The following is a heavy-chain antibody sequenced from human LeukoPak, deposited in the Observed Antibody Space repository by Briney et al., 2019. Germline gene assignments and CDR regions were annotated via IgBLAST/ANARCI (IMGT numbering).Heavy chain of an antibody. CDR2: IRYDGTAQ. CDR3: ARGNSNGFDT. Sequence: GGSLRLSCAASGLTFSNYGMDWVRQAPGKGLEWVAFIRYDGTAQYYADSVKGRFTISRDNSKNTLYMQVNSLRAEDTAVYYCARGNSNGFDTWGQGTMVTVSS. V-gene: IGHV3-30*02. D-gene: IGHD1-7*01. CDR1: GLTFSNYG. J-gene: IGHJ3*02.